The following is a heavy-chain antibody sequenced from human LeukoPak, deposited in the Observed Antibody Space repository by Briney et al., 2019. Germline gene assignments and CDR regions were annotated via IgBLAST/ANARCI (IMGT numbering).Heavy chain of an antibody. Sequence: SETLSLTCAVYGGSFSGYYWSWIRQPPAKGLEWIGEINHSGSTNYNPSLKSRVTISVDTSKNQFSLKLSSVTAADTAVYYCARGGRGYYANLRPPRPWFYFDYWGQGTLVTVSS. J-gene: IGHJ4*02. CDR3: ARGGRGYYANLRPPRPWFYFDY. CDR1: GGSFSGYY. D-gene: IGHD3-10*01. CDR2: INHSGST. V-gene: IGHV4-34*01.